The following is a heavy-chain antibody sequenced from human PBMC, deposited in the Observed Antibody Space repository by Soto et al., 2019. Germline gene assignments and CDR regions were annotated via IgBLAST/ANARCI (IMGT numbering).Heavy chain of an antibody. CDR2: INAGNGNT. Sequence: ASVKVSCKASGYTFTSYAMHWVRQAPGQRLEWMGWINAGNGNTKYSQKFQGRVTITRDTSASTAYVELSSLRSEDTAVYYCARDVFRYGSGWTNYWGQGXLVTVYS. J-gene: IGHJ4*02. V-gene: IGHV1-3*01. CDR1: GYTFTSYA. CDR3: ARDVFRYGSGWTNY. D-gene: IGHD6-19*01.